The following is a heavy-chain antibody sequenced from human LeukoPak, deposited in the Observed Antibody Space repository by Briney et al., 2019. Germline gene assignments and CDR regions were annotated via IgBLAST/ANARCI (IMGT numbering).Heavy chain of an antibody. CDR1: GFTFSSYA. Sequence: PGGSLRLSCAASGFTFSSYAMNWARHAPGKGLEWVSAISGSGASTYYADSVKGRFTISRDNSKNTLYLQMNSLRAEDTAVYYCAKKRALGEVEYSSSYFDYWGQGTLVTVFS. CDR2: ISGSGAST. J-gene: IGHJ4*02. D-gene: IGHD6-6*01. V-gene: IGHV3-23*01. CDR3: AKKRALGEVEYSSSYFDY.